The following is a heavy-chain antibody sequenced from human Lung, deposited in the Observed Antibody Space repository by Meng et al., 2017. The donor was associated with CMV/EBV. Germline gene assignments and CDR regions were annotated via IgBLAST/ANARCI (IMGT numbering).Heavy chain of an antibody. V-gene: IGHV1-8*02. J-gene: IGHJ5*02. CDR2: MNPSSGNT. CDR1: YNFITYE. D-gene: IGHD3-3*01. CDR3: ARGKRDFWSGFIPDWFDP. Sequence: YNFITYEINWVRQATGQGLEWMGWMNPSSGNTGYAQKFQGRVSITRDTSISTFYMELSSLRSEDTAVYYRARGKRDFWSGFIPDWFDPWGQGTLVTVSS.